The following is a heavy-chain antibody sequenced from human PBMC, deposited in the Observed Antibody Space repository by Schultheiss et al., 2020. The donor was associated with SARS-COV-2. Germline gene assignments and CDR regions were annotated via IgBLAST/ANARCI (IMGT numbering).Heavy chain of an antibody. D-gene: IGHD1-26*01. CDR1: GYSFTSYW. J-gene: IGHJ6*02. V-gene: IGHV5-51*01. CDR3: ARAKWELLPAPNYYGMDV. CDR2: IYPCDSDT. Sequence: GESLKISCKGSGYSFTSYWIGWVRQMPGKGLEWMGIIYPCDSDTRYSPSFQGQVTISADKSISTAYLQWSSLKASDTAMYYCARAKWELLPAPNYYGMDVWGQGTTVTVSS.